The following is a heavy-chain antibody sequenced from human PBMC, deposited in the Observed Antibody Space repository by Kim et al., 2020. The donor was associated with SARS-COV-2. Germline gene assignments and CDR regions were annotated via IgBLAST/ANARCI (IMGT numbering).Heavy chain of an antibody. J-gene: IGHJ3*02. Sequence: GGSLRLSCAASGFTFSSYGMHWVRQAPGKGLEWVAVIWYDGSNKYYADSVKGRFTISRDNSKNTLYLQMNSLRAEDTAVYYCARDIAAAGTEFAFDIWGQGTMVTVSS. CDR3: ARDIAAAGTEFAFDI. CDR1: GFTFSSYG. D-gene: IGHD6-13*01. V-gene: IGHV3-33*01. CDR2: IWYDGSNK.